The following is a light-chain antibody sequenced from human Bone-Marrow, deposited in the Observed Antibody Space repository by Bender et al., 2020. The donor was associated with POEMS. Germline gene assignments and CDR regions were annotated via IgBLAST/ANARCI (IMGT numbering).Light chain of an antibody. CDR3: VAWDASLNGWV. V-gene: IGLV2-14*01. Sequence: QSALTQPASVSGSPGQSITISCTGTSSDVGGYNQVSWYQQHPDTAPKLMIYEVSDRPSGVPDRFSGSKSGTSASLAITGLQSDDEAIYFCVAWDASLNGWVFGGGTKLTVL. CDR2: EVS. J-gene: IGLJ3*02. CDR1: SSDVGGYNQ.